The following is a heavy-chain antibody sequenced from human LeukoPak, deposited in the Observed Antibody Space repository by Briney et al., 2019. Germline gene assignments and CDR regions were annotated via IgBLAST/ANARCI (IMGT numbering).Heavy chain of an antibody. CDR2: MYYSGRT. J-gene: IGHJ3*02. D-gene: IGHD2-2*02. CDR3: ARQATYCSSTSCYKAVDAFDI. CDR1: GGSISSSSYY. V-gene: IGHV4-39*01. Sequence: SETLSLTCTVSGGSISSSSYYWGWISQPPGKGLEWFGSMYYSGRTYYNPSLKSRVTISVDTSKNQFSLKLSSVTAADTAVYYCARQATYCSSTSCYKAVDAFDIWGQGTMVTVSS.